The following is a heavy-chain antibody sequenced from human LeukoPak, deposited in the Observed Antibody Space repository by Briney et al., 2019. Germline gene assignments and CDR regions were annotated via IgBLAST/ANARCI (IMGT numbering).Heavy chain of an antibody. J-gene: IGHJ3*02. Sequence: GGSLRLSCAASGFTFSSYAMSWVRQAPGKGLEWVSSISGSGGRTYYADSVKGWFTISRDNSKNTLYLQMNSLRAEDRAVYYCAKSAACSSTRGAMGDAFDIWGQGTMVTVSS. CDR3: AKSAACSSTRGAMGDAFDI. D-gene: IGHD2-2*01. V-gene: IGHV3-23*01. CDR2: ISGSGGRT. CDR1: GFTFSSYA.